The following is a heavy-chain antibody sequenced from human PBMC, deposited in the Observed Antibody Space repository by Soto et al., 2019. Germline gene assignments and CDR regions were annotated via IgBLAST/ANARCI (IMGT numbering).Heavy chain of an antibody. J-gene: IGHJ4*02. V-gene: IGHV4-59*01. CDR1: GGSISSYY. CDR2: IYYSGNT. CDR3: ARDSPWLYFDY. Sequence: SETLSLTCTVSGGSISSYYWSWIRQPPGKGLEWIGYIYYSGNTSYNPSLKSRVTISVDTSKNQFSLKLSSVTAADTAVYYCARDSPWLYFDYWGQGTLVTVSS. D-gene: IGHD3-10*01.